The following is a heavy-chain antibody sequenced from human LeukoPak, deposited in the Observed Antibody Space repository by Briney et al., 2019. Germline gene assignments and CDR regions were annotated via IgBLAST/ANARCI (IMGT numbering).Heavy chain of an antibody. Sequence: GGSLRLSCAASGFTFSSYWMSWVRQAPGKGLEWVSVIYSGGSTYYADSVKGRFTISRDNSKNTLYLQMNSLRAEDTAVYYCASTSIAARYYYYGMDVWGQGTTVTVSS. CDR3: ASTSIAARYYYYGMDV. CDR1: GFTFSSYW. V-gene: IGHV3-66*01. CDR2: IYSGGST. J-gene: IGHJ6*02. D-gene: IGHD6-6*01.